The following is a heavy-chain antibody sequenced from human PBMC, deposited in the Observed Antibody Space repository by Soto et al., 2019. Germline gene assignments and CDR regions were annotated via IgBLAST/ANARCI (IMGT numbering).Heavy chain of an antibody. J-gene: IGHJ4*02. Sequence: GGSLRLSCAASGFTVSSNYMSWVRQAPGKGLEWVSVIYSGGSTYYADSVKGRFTISRDNSKNTLYLQMGSLRAEDMGVYYCATGSEVWFGEFWRWGQGTLVTVSS. CDR3: ATGSEVWFGEFWR. CDR1: GFTVSSNY. CDR2: IYSGGST. D-gene: IGHD3-10*01. V-gene: IGHV3-53*05.